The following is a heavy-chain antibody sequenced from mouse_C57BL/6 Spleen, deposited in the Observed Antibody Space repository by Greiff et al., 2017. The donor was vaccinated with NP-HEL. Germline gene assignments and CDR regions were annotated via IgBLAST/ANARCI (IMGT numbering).Heavy chain of an antibody. CDR3: ARDNGPAWFAY. V-gene: IGHV5-4*01. J-gene: IGHJ3*01. CDR1: GFTFSSYA. Sequence: EVKLEESGGGLVKPGGSLKLSCAASGFTFSSYAMSWVRQTPEKRLEWVATISDGGSYTYYPDNVKGRFTISRDNAKNNLYLQMSHLKSEDTAMYYCARDNGPAWFAYWGQGTLVTVSA. CDR2: ISDGGSYT.